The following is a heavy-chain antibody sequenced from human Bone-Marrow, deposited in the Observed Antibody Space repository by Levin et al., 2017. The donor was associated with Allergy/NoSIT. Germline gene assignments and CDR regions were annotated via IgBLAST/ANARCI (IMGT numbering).Heavy chain of an antibody. V-gene: IGHV3-23*01. Sequence: GGSLRLSCTASGFTFSGFAMSWVRQAPGKGLEWVSGISVSGGSTYYADSVKGRFTISRDNSKNTLYLVMNRLRVDDTAVYYCANSEGDYEYLPWGSWGQGTLVTVSS. CDR2: ISVSGGST. CDR3: ANSEGDYEYLPWGS. J-gene: IGHJ5*02. CDR1: GFTFSGFA. D-gene: IGHD3-16*01.